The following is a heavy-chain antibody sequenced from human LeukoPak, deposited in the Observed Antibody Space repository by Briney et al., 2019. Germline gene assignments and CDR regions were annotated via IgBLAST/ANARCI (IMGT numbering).Heavy chain of an antibody. Sequence: ASVKVSCKASGYTFTGYYMHWVRQAPGQGLEWMGWINPNSGGTSYAQKFQGRVTMTRDTSINTAYMEVRRLTSDDTAVYYCARERGTLAVAGDAFDIWGQGTMVTVSS. J-gene: IGHJ3*02. CDR2: INPNSGGT. CDR3: ARERGTLAVAGDAFDI. D-gene: IGHD6-19*01. V-gene: IGHV1-2*02. CDR1: GYTFTGYY.